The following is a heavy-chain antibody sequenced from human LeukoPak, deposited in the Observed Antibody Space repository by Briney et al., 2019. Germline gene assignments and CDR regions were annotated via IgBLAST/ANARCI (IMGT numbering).Heavy chain of an antibody. V-gene: IGHV4-61*01. CDR3: ARYYDSSGFLHYFDY. Sequence: SETLSLTCTVSGGSVSSGSYYWSWIRQPPGKGLEWIGYIYYSGSTNYNPSLKSRVTISVDTPKNQFSLKLSSVTAADTAVYYCARYYDSSGFLHYFDYWGQGTLVTVSS. J-gene: IGHJ4*02. CDR1: GGSVSSGSYY. CDR2: IYYSGST. D-gene: IGHD3-22*01.